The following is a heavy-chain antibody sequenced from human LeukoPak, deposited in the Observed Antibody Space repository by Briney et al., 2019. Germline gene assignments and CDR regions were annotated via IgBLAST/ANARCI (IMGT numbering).Heavy chain of an antibody. J-gene: IGHJ4*02. Sequence: PGWSLRLSCVTSGFTFSSYGMHWVRQVPGKGLEWVAVISYDAKSSYHVDSVKGRFTISRDNSKNTLYLQMNSLRAEDTAVYYCAKVAAPRRTYYDTSGYYWDYWGQGTLVTVSS. V-gene: IGHV3-30*18. D-gene: IGHD3-22*01. CDR2: ISYDAKSS. CDR1: GFTFSSYG. CDR3: AKVAAPRRTYYDTSGYYWDY.